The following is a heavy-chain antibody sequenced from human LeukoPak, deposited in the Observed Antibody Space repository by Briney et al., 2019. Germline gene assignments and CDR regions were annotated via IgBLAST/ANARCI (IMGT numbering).Heavy chain of an antibody. V-gene: IGHV3-66*01. Sequence: GWSLKLSCAASGFTVSSHYMSWVRQAPGRGLEWVSIIYSGGTTYYADSVKGRFTISRDNSKNTLYFQMNNLRAEDTAVYYCARGSNFDWLPSYYYYGMDLWGQGTRVTVSS. D-gene: IGHD3-9*01. CDR2: IYSGGTT. CDR3: ARGSNFDWLPSYYYYGMDL. CDR1: GFTVSSHY. J-gene: IGHJ6*02.